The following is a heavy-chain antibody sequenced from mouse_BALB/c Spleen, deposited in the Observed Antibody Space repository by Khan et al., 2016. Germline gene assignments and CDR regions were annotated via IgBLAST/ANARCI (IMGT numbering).Heavy chain of an antibody. CDR1: GYSITSDYA. CDR3: ARSGYYGSSGYFDY. J-gene: IGHJ2*01. CDR2: ISYSGST. V-gene: IGHV3-2*02. Sequence: VQLQQSGPGLVKPSQSLSLTCTVTGYSITSDYAWNWIRQFPGNKLEWMGYISYSGSTSYNPSLKSRISITRDTSKNQFFLQLNSVTTEDTATYYCARSGYYGSSGYFDYWGQGTTLTVSS. D-gene: IGHD1-1*01.